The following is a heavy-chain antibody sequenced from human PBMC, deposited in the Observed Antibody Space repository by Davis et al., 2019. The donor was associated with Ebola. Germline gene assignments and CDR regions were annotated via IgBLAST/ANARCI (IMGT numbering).Heavy chain of an antibody. J-gene: IGHJ4*02. V-gene: IGHV4-39*07. D-gene: IGHD3-10*01. CDR3: ARGGLWFREFHFGY. CDR2: INHSGST. CDR1: GGSISSSSYY. Sequence: MPSETLSLTCTVSGGSISSSSYYWGWIRQPPGKGLEWIGEINHSGSTNYNPSLKSRVTISVDTSKNQFSLKLSSVTAADTAVYYCARGGLWFREFHFGYWGQGTLVTVSS.